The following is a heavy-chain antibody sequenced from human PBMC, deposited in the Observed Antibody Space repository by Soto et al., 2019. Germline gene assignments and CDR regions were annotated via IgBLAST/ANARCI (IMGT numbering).Heavy chain of an antibody. D-gene: IGHD5-18*01. CDR3: AEDTMDTAMVIEFDY. CDR2: IIPICGTA. J-gene: IGHJ4*02. V-gene: IGHV1-69*05. Sequence: GASVKVSCRASGGTISSYAISWVRQAPEQGLEWMGGIIPICGTANYAQKFQGRVTMTRNNSISTAYMELSSLRSEDTAVYYCAEDTMDTAMVIEFDYWGQGTLVTVSS. CDR1: GGTISSYA.